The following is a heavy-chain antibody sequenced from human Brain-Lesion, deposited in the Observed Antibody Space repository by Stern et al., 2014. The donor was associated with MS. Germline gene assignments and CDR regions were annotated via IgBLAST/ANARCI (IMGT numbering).Heavy chain of an antibody. D-gene: IGHD1-14*01. Sequence: MQLVQSGGDLVQPGRSLRLSCAAFGFTFDDYAMHWVRQAPGKGLEWVEGISWNSGTIGYADSVKGRFTTSRDNAYSSLYLQMNSLRPEDTALYYCARDITGSSAYFAYWGQGTLVTVSS. CDR2: ISWNSGTI. CDR1: GFTFDDYA. V-gene: IGHV3-9*01. J-gene: IGHJ4*02. CDR3: ARDITGSSAYFAY.